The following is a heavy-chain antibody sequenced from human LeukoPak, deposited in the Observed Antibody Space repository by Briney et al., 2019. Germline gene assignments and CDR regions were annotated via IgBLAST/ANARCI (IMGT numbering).Heavy chain of an antibody. V-gene: IGHV1-46*01. CDR3: ARANVYYDILTGYSSRSRPFDY. Sequence: ASVKVSCKASGYTFTSYYMHWVRQAPGQGLEWMGIINPSGGSTSYAQKFQGRVTMTRDMSTSTVYMELSSLRSEDTAVYYCARANVYYDILTGYSSRSRPFDYWGQGTLVTVSS. D-gene: IGHD3-9*01. CDR2: INPSGGST. J-gene: IGHJ4*02. CDR1: GYTFTSYY.